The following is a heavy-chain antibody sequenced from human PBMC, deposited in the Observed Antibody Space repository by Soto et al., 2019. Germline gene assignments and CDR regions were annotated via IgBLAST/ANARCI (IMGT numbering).Heavy chain of an antibody. Sequence: QAHLAQSGAEVKKPGPSVTVSCKASGGTFNSYGISWVRQAPVQGLDWMGVIIPLYGTVNYAQKFQGRVSITADKSTSTAYMDLNSLRSDDTAVYYCARVRVIRGVIPSHFGLWGQGTQVTVSS. D-gene: IGHD3-10*01. CDR3: ARVRVIRGVIPSHFGL. CDR2: IIPLYGTV. CDR1: GGTFNSYG. V-gene: IGHV1-69*06. J-gene: IGHJ4*02.